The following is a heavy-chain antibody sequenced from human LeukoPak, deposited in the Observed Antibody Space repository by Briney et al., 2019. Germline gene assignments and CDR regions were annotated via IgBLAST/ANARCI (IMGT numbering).Heavy chain of an antibody. J-gene: IGHJ4*02. CDR2: IYTGGTV. Sequence: PGGSLRLSCTLSGFNVNRNYMGWVRQAPGKGLEWVSVIYTGGTVHYADSVKGRFTISRDDSKNTLYLQMSHLRAEDTAVYYCARASTKSPLRFVLLFDHWGQGTLVTVSS. D-gene: IGHD3-10*01. CDR1: GFNVNRNY. CDR3: ARASTKSPLRFVLLFDH. V-gene: IGHV3-53*01.